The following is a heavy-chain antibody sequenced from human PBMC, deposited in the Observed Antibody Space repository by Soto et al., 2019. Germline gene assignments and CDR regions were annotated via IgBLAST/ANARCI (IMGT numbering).Heavy chain of an antibody. J-gene: IGHJ6*02. CDR1: GFTFSSYA. CDR3: AKDPTIFGVVIKRPHYYGMDV. V-gene: IGHV3-23*01. Sequence: PGGSLRLSCAASGFTFSSYAMSWVRQAPGKGLEWVSAISGSGGSTYYADSVKGRFTISRDNSKNTLYLQMNSLRAEDTAVYYCAKDPTIFGVVIKRPHYYGMDVWGQGTTVTVSS. D-gene: IGHD3-3*01. CDR2: ISGSGGST.